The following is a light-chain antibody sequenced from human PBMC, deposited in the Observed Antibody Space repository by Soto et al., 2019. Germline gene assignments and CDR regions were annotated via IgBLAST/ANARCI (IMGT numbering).Light chain of an antibody. CDR1: SSDVGGYNY. Sequence: QSVLTQPASVSGSPGQSITISCTGTSSDVGGYNYVSWYQQHPGKAPKLIIFEASYRPSGLSTRFSASKSGDTASLTISGLQANDEADYYCCSYAGSFYVFGTGTKVTVL. CDR3: CSYAGSFYV. J-gene: IGLJ1*01. V-gene: IGLV2-14*01. CDR2: EAS.